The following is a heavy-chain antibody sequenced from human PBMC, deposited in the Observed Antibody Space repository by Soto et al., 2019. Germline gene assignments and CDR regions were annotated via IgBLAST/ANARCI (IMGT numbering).Heavy chain of an antibody. Sequence: GGSLRLSCAASGFTFSTFWMSWVRQAPGRGLEWVANIKDDGSQKNYVDSVKGRFTISRDNAKDSVFLQMIRLRAEDTAVYYCAGDNSILSSDNWYDAIDIWGQGTMVTVSS. V-gene: IGHV3-7*03. D-gene: IGHD6-13*01. CDR3: AGDNSILSSDNWYDAIDI. CDR2: IKDDGSQK. J-gene: IGHJ3*02. CDR1: GFTFSTFW.